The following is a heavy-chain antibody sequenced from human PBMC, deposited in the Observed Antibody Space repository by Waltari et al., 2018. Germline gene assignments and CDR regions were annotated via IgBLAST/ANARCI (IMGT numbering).Heavy chain of an antibody. V-gene: IGHV3-48*03. CDR3: ASSPGAFDI. J-gene: IGHJ3*02. CDR2: ISSSGSTI. Sequence: EVQLVESGGGLVQPGGSLRLSCAASGFTFSSYELNWVRQAPGKGLEWVSYISSSGSTIYYADSVKGRFTISRDNAKNSLYLQMNSLRAEDTAVYYCASSPGAFDIWGQGTMVTVSS. CDR1: GFTFSSYE.